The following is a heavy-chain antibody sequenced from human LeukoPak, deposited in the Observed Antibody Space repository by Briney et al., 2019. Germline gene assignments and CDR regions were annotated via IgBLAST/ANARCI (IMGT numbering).Heavy chain of an antibody. CDR3: ATTYCSSTSCYYNWFDP. D-gene: IGHD2-2*01. CDR1: GYTLTELS. J-gene: IGHJ5*02. Sequence: ASVKVSCKVSGYTLTELSMHWVRQAPGKGLEWMGGFDPEDGETIYAQKFQGRVTMTEDTSTDTAYMELSSLRSEDTAVYYCATTYCSSTSCYYNWFDPWGQGTLVTVSS. V-gene: IGHV1-24*01. CDR2: FDPEDGET.